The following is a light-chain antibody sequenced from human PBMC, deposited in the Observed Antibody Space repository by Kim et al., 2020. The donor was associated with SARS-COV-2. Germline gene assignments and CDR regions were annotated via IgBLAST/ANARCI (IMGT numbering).Light chain of an antibody. CDR2: AAS. Sequence: DIQMTQSPSSVSASVGDRVTITCRASQDISSWLAWYQQKPGIAPKLLIYAASTLHSGVPSRFSGSGSGTDFTLTISSLQPEDFATYYCQQANGFTRTFGGGTKVDIK. J-gene: IGKJ4*01. CDR1: QDISSW. CDR3: QQANGFTRT. V-gene: IGKV1D-12*01.